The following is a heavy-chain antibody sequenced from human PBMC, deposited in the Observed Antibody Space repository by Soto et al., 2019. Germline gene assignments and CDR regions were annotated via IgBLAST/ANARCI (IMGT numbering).Heavy chain of an antibody. CDR2: IKSKSSAGTT. V-gene: IGHV3-15*01. CDR3: TTVRNSITITPVDV. J-gene: IGHJ6*04. Sequence: DVQVVESGGGLVKPGGSLRLSCVGSGFTFINAWIIWVRQAPGKGLEWLGHIKSKSSAGTTDYAAPVKDRFIITRDDSKNTVYLQMNSLRTEDTAVYYCTTVRNSITITPVDVWGKGTTVTVSS. CDR1: GFTFINAW. D-gene: IGHD1-7*01.